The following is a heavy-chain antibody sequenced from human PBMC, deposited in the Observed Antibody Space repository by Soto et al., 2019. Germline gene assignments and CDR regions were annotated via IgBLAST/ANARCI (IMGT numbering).Heavy chain of an antibody. CDR3: ARTESGTFDP. J-gene: IGHJ5*02. CDR1: GGSISNGDYY. Sequence: SETLSLTCTVSGGSISNGDYYWSWIRPPPGKGLEWIGYIYYSGSTYYNPSLKSRVTISVDRSKNQFSLKLSSVTAADTAVYYCARTESGTFDPWGQGTLVTVSS. D-gene: IGHD1-7*01. CDR2: IYYSGST. V-gene: IGHV4-30-4*01.